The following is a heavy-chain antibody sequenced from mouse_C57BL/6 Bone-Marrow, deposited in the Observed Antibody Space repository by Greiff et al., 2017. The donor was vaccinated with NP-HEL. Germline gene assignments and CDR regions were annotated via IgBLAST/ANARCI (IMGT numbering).Heavy chain of an antibody. CDR3: AGSRLLWYFDV. Sequence: QLQQSGPELVKPGASVKISCKASGYTFTDYYRNWVKQSHGKSLEWIGDINPNNGGTSYNQKFKGKATLTVDKSTSTADMELRSLTSEDSAVYYCAGSRLLWYFDVWGTGTTVTVSS. CDR2: INPNNGGT. V-gene: IGHV1-26*01. D-gene: IGHD1-1*01. CDR1: GYTFTDYY. J-gene: IGHJ1*03.